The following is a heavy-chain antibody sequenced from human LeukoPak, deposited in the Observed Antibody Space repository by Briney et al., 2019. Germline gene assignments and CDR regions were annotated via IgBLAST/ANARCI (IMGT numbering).Heavy chain of an antibody. Sequence: SETLSLTCTVSGGSISSYYWSWIRQPPGKGLEWIGYIYYSGSTNYNPSFKSRVTISVDTSKNQFSLKLSSVTAADTAVYYCARLGYSYGVDYWGQGTLVTVSS. J-gene: IGHJ4*02. V-gene: IGHV4-59*08. CDR2: IYYSGST. D-gene: IGHD5-18*01. CDR3: ARLGYSYGVDY. CDR1: GGSISSYY.